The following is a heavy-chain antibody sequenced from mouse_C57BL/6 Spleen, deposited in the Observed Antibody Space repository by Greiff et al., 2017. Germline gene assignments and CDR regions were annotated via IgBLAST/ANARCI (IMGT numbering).Heavy chain of an antibody. CDR1: GYTFTGYW. V-gene: IGHV1-9*01. D-gene: IGHD2-10*02. J-gene: IGHJ4*01. CDR2: ILPGSGST. Sequence: QVQLKESGAELMKPGASVKLSCKATGYTFTGYWIEWVKQRPGHALEWIGEILPGSGSTNYNEKFKGKATFTADTSSNTAYMQLSSLTTEDSGIYYCARVLYGNYEDLGAMDYWGQGTSVTVSS. CDR3: ARVLYGNYEDLGAMDY.